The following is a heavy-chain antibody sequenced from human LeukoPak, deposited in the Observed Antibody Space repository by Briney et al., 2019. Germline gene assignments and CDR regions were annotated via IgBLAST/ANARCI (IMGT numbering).Heavy chain of an antibody. Sequence: GGSLRLSCAVSRFTYRSHAMSWVRQAPGKGLEWVSVISGSSDNTYYADSVKGRFTISRDNSKNTLYLQMDSLRAEDTAVYYCAIAEYQLLSPFDYWGQGTLVTVSS. CDR3: AIAEYQLLSPFDY. CDR2: ISGSSDNT. D-gene: IGHD2-2*01. J-gene: IGHJ4*02. CDR1: RFTYRSHA. V-gene: IGHV3-23*01.